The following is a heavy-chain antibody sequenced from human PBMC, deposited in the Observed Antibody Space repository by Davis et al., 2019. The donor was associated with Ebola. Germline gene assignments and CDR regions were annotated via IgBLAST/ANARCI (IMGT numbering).Heavy chain of an antibody. CDR1: GGTFSSYA. D-gene: IGHD3-9*01. V-gene: IGHV1-69*13. Sequence: SVKVSCKASGGTFSSYAISWVRQAPGQGLEWMGGIIPIFGTANYAQKFQGRVTITADESTSTAYMELSSLRSEDTAVYYCASDDILTGYHDTSYYYYGMDVWGQGTTVTVSS. CDR2: IIPIFGTA. J-gene: IGHJ6*02. CDR3: ASDDILTGYHDTSYYYYGMDV.